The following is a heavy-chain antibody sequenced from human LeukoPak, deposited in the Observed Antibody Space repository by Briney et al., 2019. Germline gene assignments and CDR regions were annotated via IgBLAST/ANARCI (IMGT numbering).Heavy chain of an antibody. CDR2: INLTGNT. CDR1: GGSFSGFY. Sequence: PSETLSLTCAVDGGSFSGFYWSWVRQPPGKGLEWIGDINLTGNTNYNPSLTDYNPSLKSRVTISVDSSNNELSLKVTSLTAADTGVYYCARGRRDPLGYVSYMDVGGKGTTVSVS. J-gene: IGHJ6*03. D-gene: IGHD5-18*01. V-gene: IGHV4-34*01. CDR3: ARGRRDPLGYVSYMDV.